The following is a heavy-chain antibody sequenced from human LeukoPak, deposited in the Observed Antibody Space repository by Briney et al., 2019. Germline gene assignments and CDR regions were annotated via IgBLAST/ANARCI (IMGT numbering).Heavy chain of an antibody. CDR3: ARWGYSSGLYYFDY. CDR1: GFTFTRNW. V-gene: IGHV3-7*01. CDR2: IRQDGSDT. Sequence: GGSLRLSCVASGFTFTRNWVGWVRQAPGKGLEWVANIRQDGSDTYYVDSVKGRFTISSDNTKNSLYLQMNGLRAEDTAVYYCARWGYSSGLYYFDYWGQGTLVTVSS. D-gene: IGHD6-19*01. J-gene: IGHJ4*02.